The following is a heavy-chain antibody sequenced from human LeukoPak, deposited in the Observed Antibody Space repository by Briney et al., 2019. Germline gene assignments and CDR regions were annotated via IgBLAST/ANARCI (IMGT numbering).Heavy chain of an antibody. D-gene: IGHD4-17*01. J-gene: IGHJ3*02. CDR2: IWNDGSKQ. CDR1: GDTFSSYG. Sequence: GGSLKLSCAASGDTFSSYGMHWVRQAPGKGLEWVAVIWNDGSKQYYLDSVKGRFTISRDDSKNTLYLQMNSLRAEDTALYYCARSAYGDYLGHDTFDMWGQETMVTVSS. V-gene: IGHV3-33*01. CDR3: ARSAYGDYLGHDTFDM.